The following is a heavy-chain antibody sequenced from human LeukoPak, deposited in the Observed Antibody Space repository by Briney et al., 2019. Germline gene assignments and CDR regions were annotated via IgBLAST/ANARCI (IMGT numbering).Heavy chain of an antibody. J-gene: IGHJ5*02. CDR3: AREGYIVATILDP. V-gene: IGHV1-46*01. D-gene: IGHD5-12*01. CDR2: INPSGGDT. Sequence: GASVKVPCKASGYTFTSYYMHWVRQAPGQGLEWMGIINPSGGDTSYAQKFQGRVTMTRDMSTSTVYMELSSLTSEDTAVYYCAREGYIVATILDPWGQGTLVTVSS. CDR1: GYTFTSYY.